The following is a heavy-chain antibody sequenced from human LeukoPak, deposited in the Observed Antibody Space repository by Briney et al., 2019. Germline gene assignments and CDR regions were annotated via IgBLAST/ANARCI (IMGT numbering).Heavy chain of an antibody. CDR3: ARDRTTVITRDAFDI. J-gene: IGHJ3*02. CDR2: INPNSGGT. Sequence: ASVKVSCKASGYTFTGYYMHWVRQAPGQGLEWMGWINPNSGGTNYAQKFQSRVTMTRDTSISTAYMELSRLRSEDTAVYYCARDRTTVITRDAFDIWGQGTKVTVSS. CDR1: GYTFTGYY. D-gene: IGHD4-23*01. V-gene: IGHV1-2*02.